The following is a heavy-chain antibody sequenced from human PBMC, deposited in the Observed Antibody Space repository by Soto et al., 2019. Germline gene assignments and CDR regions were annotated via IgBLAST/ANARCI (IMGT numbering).Heavy chain of an antibody. D-gene: IGHD3-10*01. Sequence: QVQLVQSGAEVKKPGYSVKVSCKASGGIFSTYAISWLRQAPGQGLEWMGGIIPIFGTPNYAQKFQGRVTITADESTSTGYMELSRLRSEDTAVYYCARDRDDYGSGNYYNRIDFWGQGTLVTVSS. CDR1: GGIFSTYA. J-gene: IGHJ4*02. V-gene: IGHV1-69*01. CDR2: IIPIFGTP. CDR3: ARDRDDYGSGNYYNRIDF.